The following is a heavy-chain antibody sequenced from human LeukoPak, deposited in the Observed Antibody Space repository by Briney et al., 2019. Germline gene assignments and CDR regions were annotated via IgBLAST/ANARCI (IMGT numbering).Heavy chain of an antibody. CDR2: IRYDGSNK. D-gene: IGHD3-3*01. J-gene: IGHJ4*02. Sequence: PGGSLRLSCAASGFTFSSYSMNWVRQAPGKGLEWVAFIRYDGSNKYYADSVKGRFTISRDNSKNTLYLQMNSLRAEDMAVYYCARTYYDFWSGYYSHEGNPFDYWGQGTLVTVSS. V-gene: IGHV3-33*08. CDR3: ARTYYDFWSGYYSHEGNPFDY. CDR1: GFTFSSYS.